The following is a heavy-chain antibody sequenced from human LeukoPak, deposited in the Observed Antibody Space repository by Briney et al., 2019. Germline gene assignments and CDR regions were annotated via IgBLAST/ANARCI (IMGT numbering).Heavy chain of an antibody. CDR2: IYYSGST. Sequence: SETLSLTCTVSGGSISSYYWSWIRQPPGKGLEWIGYIYYSGSTNYNPSLKSRVTISVDTSKNQFSLKLSSVTAADTAVYYCAREVAAAGTGWDYWGQGTLVTVSS. V-gene: IGHV4-59*12. D-gene: IGHD6-13*01. J-gene: IGHJ4*02. CDR3: AREVAAAGTGWDY. CDR1: GGSISSYY.